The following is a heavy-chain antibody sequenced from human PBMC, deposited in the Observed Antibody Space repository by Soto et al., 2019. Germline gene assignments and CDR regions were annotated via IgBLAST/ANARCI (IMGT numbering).Heavy chain of an antibody. CDR3: ARDLGPIVAMIWGDGMDV. Sequence: QVQLVQSGAEVKKPGASVKVSCKASGYTFTSYGISWVRQAPGQGLEWMGWISAYNGNTNYAQKLQGRVTMTTDTSKSTAYMELRSMRSDDTAVYYCARDLGPIVAMIWGDGMDVWGQGTTVTVSS. CDR1: GYTFTSYG. V-gene: IGHV1-18*04. J-gene: IGHJ6*02. D-gene: IGHD5-12*01. CDR2: ISAYNGNT.